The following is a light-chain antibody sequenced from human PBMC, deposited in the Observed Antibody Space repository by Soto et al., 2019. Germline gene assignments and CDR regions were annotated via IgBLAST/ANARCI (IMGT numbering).Light chain of an antibody. V-gene: IGLV2-11*01. CDR2: DVA. CDR3: CSYAGSYTVV. Sequence: QSALTQPRSVSGSPGQSVTISCTGTSSDIGGHNYVSWYQQHPGKAPKVMIYDVAKRPSGVPDRFSGSKSGNTASLTISGIQAEDEADYYCCSYAGSYTVVFGGGTQLTVL. CDR1: SSDIGGHNY. J-gene: IGLJ2*01.